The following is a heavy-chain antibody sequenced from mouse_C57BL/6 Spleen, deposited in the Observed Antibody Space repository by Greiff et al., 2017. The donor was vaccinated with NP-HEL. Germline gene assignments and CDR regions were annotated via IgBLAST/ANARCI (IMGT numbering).Heavy chain of an antibody. CDR3: ARDYYGSSPFAY. J-gene: IGHJ3*01. D-gene: IGHD1-1*01. CDR2: ISSGSSTI. Sequence: EVKLVESGGGLVKPGGSLKLSCAASGFTFSDYGMHWVRQAPEKGLEWVAYISSGSSTIYYADTVKGRFTISRDNAKNTLFLQMTSLRSEDTAIYYCARDYYGSSPFAYWGQGTLVNVSA. V-gene: IGHV5-17*01. CDR1: GFTFSDYG.